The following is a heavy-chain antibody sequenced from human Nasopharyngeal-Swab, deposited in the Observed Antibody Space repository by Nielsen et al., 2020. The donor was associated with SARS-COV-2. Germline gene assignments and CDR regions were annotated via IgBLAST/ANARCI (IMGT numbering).Heavy chain of an antibody. CDR3: ARTYYYDSKAAFDI. V-gene: IGHV3-74*01. J-gene: IGHJ3*02. CDR2: INSDGSST. D-gene: IGHD3-22*01. Sequence: GSLKISSAASRFTSSSYWMHWVRPAPGKGLVWVSRINSDGSSTSYADSVKGRFTISRDNAKNTLYLQMNSLRAEDTAVYYCARTYYYDSKAAFDIWGQGTMVTVSS. CDR1: RFTSSSYW.